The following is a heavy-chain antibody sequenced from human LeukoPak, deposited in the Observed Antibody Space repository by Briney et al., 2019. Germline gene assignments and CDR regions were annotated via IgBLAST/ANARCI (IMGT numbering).Heavy chain of an antibody. V-gene: IGHV3-21*01. Sequence: GGSLRLSCAAPGFTFSSYSMNWVRQAPGKGLEWVSPISSSSSYIYYADSVKGRFTISRDNAKNSLYLQMNGLRAEDTAVYYCARDVDTPLWFDPWGQGTLVTVCS. J-gene: IGHJ5*02. CDR3: ARDVDTPLWFDP. CDR1: GFTFSSYS. CDR2: ISSSSSYI. D-gene: IGHD5-18*01.